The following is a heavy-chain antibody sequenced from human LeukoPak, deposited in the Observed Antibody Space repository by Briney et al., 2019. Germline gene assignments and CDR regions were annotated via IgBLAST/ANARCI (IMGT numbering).Heavy chain of an antibody. CDR1: GFTFSIYG. V-gene: IGHV3-33*01. CDR3: ARSDGSGPYYYGMDV. Sequence: GRSLRPSCAASGFTFSIYGMHWVRQAPGKGLEWVAVIWYDGSNKYYADSVKGRFTISRDNSKNTLYLQMNSLRAEDTAVYYCARSDGSGPYYYGMDVWGQGTTVTVSS. CDR2: IWYDGSNK. J-gene: IGHJ6*02. D-gene: IGHD3-10*01.